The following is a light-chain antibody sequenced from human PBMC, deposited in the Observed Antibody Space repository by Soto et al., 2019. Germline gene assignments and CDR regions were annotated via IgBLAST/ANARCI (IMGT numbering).Light chain of an antibody. CDR2: DNN. CDR3: GTWDSSLSAGFYV. V-gene: IGLV1-51*01. J-gene: IGLJ1*01. Sequence: QSVLTPPPSVSAAPGQKVTISCSGSSSNIGNNYVSWYQQLPGTAPKLLLYDNNKRPSGIPDRFSGSKSGTSATLGITGLQTGDEADYYCGTWDSSLSAGFYVFGTGTKLTVL. CDR1: SSNIGNNY.